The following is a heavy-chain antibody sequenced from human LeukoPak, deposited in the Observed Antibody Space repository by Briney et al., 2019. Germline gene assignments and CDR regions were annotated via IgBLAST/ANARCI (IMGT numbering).Heavy chain of an antibody. CDR2: INHSGST. CDR1: GGSFSGYY. CDR3: ARSRGVAAAGRYEWFYP. V-gene: IGHV4-34*01. D-gene: IGHD6-13*01. Sequence: PSETLSLTCAVYGGSFSGYYWSWIRQPPGKGLEWIGEINHSGSTNYNPSLKSRVTISVDTSRNQFSLKLSSVTAADTGLYYCARSRGVAAAGRYEWFYPWGQGTLVTVSS. J-gene: IGHJ5*02.